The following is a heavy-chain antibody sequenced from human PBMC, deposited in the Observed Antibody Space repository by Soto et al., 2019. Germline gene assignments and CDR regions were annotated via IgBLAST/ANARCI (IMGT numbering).Heavy chain of an antibody. V-gene: IGHV3-21*01. J-gene: IGHJ2*01. Sequence: EVQLVESGGGLVKPGGSLRLSCAASGFTFSFYSMSWVRQAPGKGLEWVSSISGSSTYMNYADSVKGRFTISRDNAKNSLYLQMNSLRAEDTALYYCARDPAPTANWHFDLWGRGTLVTVSS. CDR1: GFTFSFYS. CDR3: ARDPAPTANWHFDL. D-gene: IGHD4-17*01. CDR2: ISGSSTYM.